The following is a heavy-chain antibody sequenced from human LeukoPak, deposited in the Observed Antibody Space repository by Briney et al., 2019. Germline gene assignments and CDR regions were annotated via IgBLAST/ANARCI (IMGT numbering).Heavy chain of an antibody. CDR1: GGSISSSYYY. V-gene: IGHV4-39*02. J-gene: IGHJ4*03. CDR3: ARRSPDCSGDSGYRAPISFDY. Sequence: KPSETLSLTCTVPGGSISSSYYYWGWVRQPPGKGLEWIGTIYYTGSTYYNPSLKSRITTSIDTSKNHSSLRLSSVSGADTAVYYCARRSPDCSGDSGYRAPISFDYCGHGTLVTVSS. CDR2: IYYTGST. D-gene: IGHD2-15*01.